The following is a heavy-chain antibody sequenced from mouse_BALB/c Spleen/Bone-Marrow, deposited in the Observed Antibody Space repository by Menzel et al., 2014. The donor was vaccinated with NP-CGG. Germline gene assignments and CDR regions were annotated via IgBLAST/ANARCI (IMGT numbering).Heavy chain of an antibody. CDR3: ARWEYYAMDY. D-gene: IGHD4-1*01. J-gene: IGHJ4*01. CDR1: GFNIKDTY. V-gene: IGHV14-3*02. Sequence: DVKLVESGAELVKPGASVKLSCTASGFNIKDTYMHWVKQRPEQGLEWIGRIEPANGNTKYDPKFQGKATITADTSSNTAYLQLSSLTSEDTAVYYCARWEYYAMDYWGQGTSVTVSS. CDR2: IEPANGNT.